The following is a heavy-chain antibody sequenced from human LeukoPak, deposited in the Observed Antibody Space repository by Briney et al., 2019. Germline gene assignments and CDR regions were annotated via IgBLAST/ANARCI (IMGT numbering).Heavy chain of an antibody. CDR1: GGSLSSSSYY. V-gene: IGHV4-39*01. J-gene: IGHJ3*02. D-gene: IGHD4-23*01. CDR2: IYYSGST. Sequence: PSETLSLTCTVSGGSLSSSSYYWGWIRQPPGKGLEWIGSIYYSGSTYYNPSLKSRVTISVDTSKNQFSLKLSSVTAADTAVYYCARHRTSTGGNSNDAFDIWGQGTMVTVSS. CDR3: ARHRTSTGGNSNDAFDI.